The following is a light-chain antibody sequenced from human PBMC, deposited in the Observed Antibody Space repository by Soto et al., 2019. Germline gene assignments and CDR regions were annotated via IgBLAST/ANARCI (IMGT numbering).Light chain of an antibody. CDR1: QSVSSGY. CDR3: QHYGRSQLI. Sequence: EVVLTQSPGTLSLSPGERATLSCRASQSVSSGYFAWYQQKPGQAPRLLIYGASSRATGIPDRFSGSGSGTDFTLTISSLEPEDFAVYYCQHYGRSQLIFGGGTKVEIK. V-gene: IGKV3-20*01. J-gene: IGKJ4*01. CDR2: GAS.